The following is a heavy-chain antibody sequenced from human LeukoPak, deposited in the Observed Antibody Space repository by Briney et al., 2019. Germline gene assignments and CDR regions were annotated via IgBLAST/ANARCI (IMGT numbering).Heavy chain of an antibody. D-gene: IGHD3-9*01. CDR2: ISGSGGST. CDR1: GFTFSSYA. CDR3: ASRTDILTGFDY. Sequence: GGSLRLSCATSGFTFSSYAMSWVRQAPGKGLEWVSAISGSGGSTYYADSVKGRFTISRDNAKNSLYLQMNSLRAEDTAVYYCASRTDILTGFDYWGQGTLVTVSS. V-gene: IGHV3-23*01. J-gene: IGHJ4*02.